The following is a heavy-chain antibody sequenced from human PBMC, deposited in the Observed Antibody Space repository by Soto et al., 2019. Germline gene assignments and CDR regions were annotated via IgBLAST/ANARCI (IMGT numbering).Heavy chain of an antibody. J-gene: IGHJ6*02. CDR1: GGTFRSNA. Sequence: QVQLVQSGTEVKKPGSSVKVSCKASGGTFRSNAISWVRQAPGQWLEWMGGLIPIFGTTNYAQKFQGRVTITADESASTAYMELSSLRSDDTAVYYCASLPSFYYGSGYGMDVWGQGTTVTVSS. V-gene: IGHV1-69*01. D-gene: IGHD3-10*01. CDR2: LIPIFGTT. CDR3: ASLPSFYYGSGYGMDV.